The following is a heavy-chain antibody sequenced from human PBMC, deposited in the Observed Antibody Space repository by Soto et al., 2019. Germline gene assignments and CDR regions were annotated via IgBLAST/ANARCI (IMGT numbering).Heavy chain of an antibody. CDR3: AKEGTDYDILTGYSPYYGMDV. D-gene: IGHD3-9*01. CDR2: ISGSGGST. J-gene: IGHJ6*02. CDR1: GFTFSSYA. V-gene: IGHV3-23*01. Sequence: GGSLRLSCAASGFTFSSYAMIWVRQAPGKGLEWVSAISGSGGSTYYADSVKGRFTISRDNSKNTLYLQMNSLRAEDTAVYYCAKEGTDYDILTGYSPYYGMDVWGQGTTVTVSS.